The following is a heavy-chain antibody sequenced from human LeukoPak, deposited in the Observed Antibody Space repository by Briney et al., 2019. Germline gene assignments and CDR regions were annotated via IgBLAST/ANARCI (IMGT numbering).Heavy chain of an antibody. CDR3: ARVPPDESGDYYYFDY. Sequence: PGVSLRLSCAASGFNFYDYGINWLRQARGKALEGGSAINWNGCSTDYADSVKGRFIISRDNAKNSLYLQMNSLRAEDTAFYYCARVPPDESGDYYYFDYWGQGTLVTVSS. CDR2: INWNGCST. V-gene: IGHV3-20*04. D-gene: IGHD4-17*01. J-gene: IGHJ4*02. CDR1: GFNFYDYG.